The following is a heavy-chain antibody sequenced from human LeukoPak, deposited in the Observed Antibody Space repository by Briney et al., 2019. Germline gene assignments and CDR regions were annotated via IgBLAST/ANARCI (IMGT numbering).Heavy chain of an antibody. CDR3: ARQNDFRLDY. D-gene: IGHD3-3*01. J-gene: IGHJ4*02. CDR1: GYTFSSCW. CDR2: IYPGDSDT. V-gene: IGHV5-51*01. Sequence: GESLKISCKGSGYTFSSCWIGWVRQMPGKGLEWMGIIYPGDSDTRYSPSLQGQVTISVDTPIGTAYLQWSSLKASDTAIYYCARQNDFRLDYWGQGTLVTVSS.